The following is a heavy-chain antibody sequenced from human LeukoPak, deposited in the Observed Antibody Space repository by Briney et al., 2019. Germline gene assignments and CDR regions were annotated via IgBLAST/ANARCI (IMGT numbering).Heavy chain of an antibody. J-gene: IGHJ4*02. CDR3: ARATGYSSPFDY. Sequence: SGGSLRLSCAASGFTVSSNYMSWVRQAPGKGLEWVSVIYSGGSTYYADSVKGRFTISRDNSKNTLYLQMNSLRAEDTAVYYCARATGYSSPFDYWAREPWSPSPQ. D-gene: IGHD6-19*01. CDR2: IYSGGST. V-gene: IGHV3-66*01. CDR1: GFTVSSNY.